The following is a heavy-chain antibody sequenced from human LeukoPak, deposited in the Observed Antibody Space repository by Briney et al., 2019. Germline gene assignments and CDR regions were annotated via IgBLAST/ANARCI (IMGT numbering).Heavy chain of an antibody. D-gene: IGHD5-24*01. CDR1: GGTFSSYA. J-gene: IGHJ4*02. Sequence: ASVKVSCKASGGTFSSYAISWVRQAPGQGLEWMGGIIPIFGTANYAQKFQGRVTITTDESTSTAYMELSSLRSEDTAVYYCARERLGCRDGYTNKGFDYWGQGTLVTVSS. V-gene: IGHV1-69*05. CDR3: ARERLGCRDGYTNKGFDY. CDR2: IIPIFGTA.